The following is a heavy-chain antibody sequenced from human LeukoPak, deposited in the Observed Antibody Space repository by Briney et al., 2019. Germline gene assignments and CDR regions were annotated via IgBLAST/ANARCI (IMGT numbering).Heavy chain of an antibody. J-gene: IGHJ6*03. CDR3: ARDEYYYYYMDV. CDR2: ISSGSSYI. CDR1: GFTFSSYS. Sequence: GGSLRLSCAASGFTFSSYSMNWVRQAPGKGLEWVSSISSGSSYIYYADSVKGRFTISRDNAKNTLYLQMNSLRAEDTAVYYCARDEYYYYYMDVWGKGTTVTVSS. V-gene: IGHV3-21*01.